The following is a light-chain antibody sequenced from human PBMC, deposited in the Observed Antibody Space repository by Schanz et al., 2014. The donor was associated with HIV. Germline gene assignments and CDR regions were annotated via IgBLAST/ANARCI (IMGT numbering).Light chain of an antibody. CDR2: DVS. CDR3: GSFTTRKIWV. CDR1: NSDFDFSYY. J-gene: IGLJ3*02. V-gene: IGLV2-14*03. Sequence: QSVLTQPASVSGSPGQSITISCTGTNSDFDFSYYVSWYQQHPGKAPRLIIFDVSNRPSGVSFRFSGSKSGNSASLTISGLQAEDEADYYCGSFTTRKIWVFGGGTKLTVL.